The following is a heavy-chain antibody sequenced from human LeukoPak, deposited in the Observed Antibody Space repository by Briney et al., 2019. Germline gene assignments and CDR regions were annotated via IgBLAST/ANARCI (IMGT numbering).Heavy chain of an antibody. V-gene: IGHV1-46*01. CDR1: GYTFTSYY. CDR3: ARDDRIAVAGPYFFDY. D-gene: IGHD6-19*01. CDR2: INPSDGRT. J-gene: IGHJ4*02. Sequence: GASVKVSCKASGYTFTSYYIHWVRQAPGQGLEWMGIINPSDGRTNYAQRFQGRVTVSRDTSTNIVYMELYSLRSEDTAVYYCARDDRIAVAGPYFFDYWGRGTLVTVSS.